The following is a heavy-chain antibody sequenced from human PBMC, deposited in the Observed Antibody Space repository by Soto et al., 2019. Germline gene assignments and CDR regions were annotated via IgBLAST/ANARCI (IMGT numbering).Heavy chain of an antibody. CDR3: ANGVYFDSYYFDR. J-gene: IGHJ4*02. CDR1: RFTVSIHA. Sequence: PVVSLRLSCAASRFTVSIHAIHLVRQAPCKVQEWVAVISHDGRQKHYVDSVKGRFTLSRDESDNTVYLQMNSLRPEDTAVYYCANGVYFDSYYFDRWGQGTLVTVSS. CDR2: ISHDGRQK. V-gene: IGHV3-30*04. D-gene: IGHD3-9*01.